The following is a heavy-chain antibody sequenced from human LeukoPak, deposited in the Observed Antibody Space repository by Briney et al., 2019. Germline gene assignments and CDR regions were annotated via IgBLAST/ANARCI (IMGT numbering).Heavy chain of an antibody. V-gene: IGHV3-30*02. CDR1: GFSFNTYA. Sequence: GGSLRLSCAASGFSFNTYAMHWVRQAPGKGLEWVAFLRYDGSNIQYAGPVKGRFTISRDNAKNSLYLQMNSLRAEDTAVYYCARRRSQMVRGVNNWFDPWGQGTLVTVSS. CDR3: ARRRSQMVRGVNNWFDP. D-gene: IGHD3-10*01. J-gene: IGHJ5*02. CDR2: LRYDGSNI.